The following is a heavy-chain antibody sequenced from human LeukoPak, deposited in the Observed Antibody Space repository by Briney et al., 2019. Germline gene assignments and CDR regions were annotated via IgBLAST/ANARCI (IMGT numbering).Heavy chain of an antibody. CDR3: ARGGWGFDY. V-gene: IGHV4-59*01. D-gene: IGHD3-16*01. CDR1: GGSISNYY. CDR2: IYYSGST. Sequence: PSETLSLTCTVSGGSISNYYWSWIRQPPGKGLEWIGYIYYSGSTKYNPSLKSRVTISVDTSKNQFSLKLSSVTAADTAVYYCARGGWGFDYWGQGTLVTVSS. J-gene: IGHJ4*02.